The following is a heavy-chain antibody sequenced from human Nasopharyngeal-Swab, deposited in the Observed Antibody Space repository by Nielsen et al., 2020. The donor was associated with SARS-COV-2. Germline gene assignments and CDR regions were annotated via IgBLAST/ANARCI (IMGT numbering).Heavy chain of an antibody. J-gene: IGHJ6*02. CDR1: GFTFRDYS. Sequence: LSLTCAASGFTFRDYSMNCVRQAPGKALAWVSSIGRYGTDIFHADSVKGRFSVFRDAANKSIYLQMRSLRAEDTAVYYCARGTVFGVSNGMDVWGQGTTVTVSS. CDR2: IGRYGTDI. V-gene: IGHV3-21*01. CDR3: ARGTVFGVSNGMDV. D-gene: IGHD3-3*01.